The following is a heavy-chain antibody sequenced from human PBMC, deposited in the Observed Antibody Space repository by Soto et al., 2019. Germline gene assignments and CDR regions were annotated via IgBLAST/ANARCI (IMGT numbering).Heavy chain of an antibody. CDR3: ARVRHYYDSSGYRYYFDY. D-gene: IGHD3-22*01. CDR2: IYYSGST. J-gene: IGHJ4*02. Sequence: SETLSLTCTVSGGSISSYYWSWIRQPPGKGLEWIGYIYYSGSTNYNPSLKSRVTISVDTSKNQFSLKLSSVTAADTAVYYCARVRHYYDSSGYRYYFDYWGQGTLVTVSS. V-gene: IGHV4-59*01. CDR1: GGSISSYY.